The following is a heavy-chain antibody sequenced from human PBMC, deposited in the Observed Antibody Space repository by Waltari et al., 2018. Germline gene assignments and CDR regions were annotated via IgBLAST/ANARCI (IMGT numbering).Heavy chain of an antibody. D-gene: IGHD5-18*01. V-gene: IGHV3-74*01. CDR2: INSDGSSI. CDR3: ARKGGRGYTYGPFYYDS. Sequence: EVQLVEAGGDIVQPGGSLRLSCAASGFRFSDYWMHWVRQVPGKGLGWVSLINSDGSSISYSDSVKGRFTISRDNSKNMLYLQLNSLRAEDTAVYYCARKGGRGYTYGPFYYDSWGQGTLVTVSS. J-gene: IGHJ4*02. CDR1: GFRFSDYW.